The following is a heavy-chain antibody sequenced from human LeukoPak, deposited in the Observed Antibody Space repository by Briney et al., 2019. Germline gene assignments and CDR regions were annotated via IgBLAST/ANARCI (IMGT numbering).Heavy chain of an antibody. CDR2: ISSSSSYI. D-gene: IGHD4/OR15-4a*01. Sequence: GGSLRLSCAASGFTFSSYSMNWVRQAPGKGLEWVSSISSSSSYIYYADSVKGRFTISRDNAKNSLYLQTNSLRAEDTAVYYCARGPHDYGTDTKIDYWGQGTLVTVSS. J-gene: IGHJ4*02. CDR3: ARGPHDYGTDTKIDY. CDR1: GFTFSSYS. V-gene: IGHV3-21*01.